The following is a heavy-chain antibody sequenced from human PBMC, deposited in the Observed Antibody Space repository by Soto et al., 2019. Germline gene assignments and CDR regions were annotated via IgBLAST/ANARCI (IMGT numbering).Heavy chain of an antibody. CDR1: GFTFSSYA. D-gene: IGHD6-13*01. Sequence: QVQLVESGGGVVQPGRSLRLSCAASGFTFSSYAMHWVRQAPGKGLEWVAVISYDGSNKYYADSVKGRFTISRDNSKNTLYLQMNSLRAEDTAVYYCARVGSSSYYGMDVWGQGTTFTVSS. CDR3: ARVGSSSYYGMDV. V-gene: IGHV3-30-3*01. J-gene: IGHJ6*02. CDR2: ISYDGSNK.